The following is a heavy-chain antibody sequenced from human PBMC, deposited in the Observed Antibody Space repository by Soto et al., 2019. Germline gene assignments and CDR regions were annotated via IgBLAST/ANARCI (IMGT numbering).Heavy chain of an antibody. CDR2: ISGSGGST. J-gene: IGHJ4*02. D-gene: IGHD3-22*01. Sequence: LILSCAASGFTFSSYAMSWVRHAPGKGLEWVSAISGSGGSTYYADSVKGRFTISRDNSKNTLYLQMNSLRAEDTAVYYCAKDFSDYYDSSGYTLFYFDYWGQGTQVTVSS. V-gene: IGHV3-23*01. CDR3: AKDFSDYYDSSGYTLFYFDY. CDR1: GFTFSSYA.